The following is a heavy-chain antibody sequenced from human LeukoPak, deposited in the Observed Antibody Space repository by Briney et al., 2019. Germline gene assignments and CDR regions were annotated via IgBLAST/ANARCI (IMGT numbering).Heavy chain of an antibody. J-gene: IGHJ4*02. Sequence: SVKVSCKASGYSFSSYGISWVRQAPGQGLEWMGGIIPIFGTANYAQKFQGRVTITADESTSTAYMELSSLRSEDTAVYYCARDASPLRDFDYWGQGTLVTVSS. CDR1: GYSFSSYG. V-gene: IGHV1-69*13. D-gene: IGHD4-17*01. CDR2: IIPIFGTA. CDR3: ARDASPLRDFDY.